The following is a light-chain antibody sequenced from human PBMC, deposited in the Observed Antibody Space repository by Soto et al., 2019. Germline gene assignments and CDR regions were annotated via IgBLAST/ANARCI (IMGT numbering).Light chain of an antibody. CDR1: QGISSY. V-gene: IGKV1-9*01. CDR3: QQLSTYPLT. J-gene: IGKJ4*02. Sequence: IQLTQSPSSLSASVGDRVTITCRASQGISSYLAWYQQKPGKAPKLLIYAASTLQSGGPSRFRGSGSGTDFTLTISILQPEDFATYYCQQLSTYPLTLGGGTKVDIK. CDR2: AAS.